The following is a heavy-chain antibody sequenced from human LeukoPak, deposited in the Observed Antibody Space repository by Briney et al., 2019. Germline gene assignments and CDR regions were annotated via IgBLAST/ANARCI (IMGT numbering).Heavy chain of an antibody. J-gene: IGHJ6*03. CDR1: GFTFSSYG. Sequence: GRSLRLSCAASGFTFSSYGMHWVRQAPGKGLEWVAVISYDGSNKYYADSVKGRFTISRDDSKNTLYLQLNSLRVEDTAVYYCAKNRGAGSHYYYHMNVWGKGTTVTVSS. V-gene: IGHV3-30*18. D-gene: IGHD1-26*01. CDR3: AKNRGAGSHYYYHMNV. CDR2: ISYDGSNK.